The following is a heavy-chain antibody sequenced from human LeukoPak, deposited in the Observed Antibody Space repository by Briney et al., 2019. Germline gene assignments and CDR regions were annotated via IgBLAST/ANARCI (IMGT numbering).Heavy chain of an antibody. CDR2: IIPIFGTA. CDR1: GGTFSSYA. CDR3: ARGVGVPAAIEYFQH. D-gene: IGHD2-2*01. J-gene: IGHJ1*01. V-gene: IGHV1-69*05. Sequence: SVKVTCKASGGTFSSYAISWVRQAPGQGLEWLGGIIPIFGTANYAQKSQGRVTITTDESTSTAYMELSSLRSEDTAVYYCARGVGVPAAIEYFQHWGQGTLVTVSS.